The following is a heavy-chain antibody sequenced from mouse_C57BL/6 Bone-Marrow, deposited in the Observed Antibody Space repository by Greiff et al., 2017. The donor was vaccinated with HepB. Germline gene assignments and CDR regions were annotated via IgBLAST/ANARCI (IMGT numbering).Heavy chain of an antibody. CDR1: GFTFSDFY. Sequence: EVKLMESGGGLVQSGRSLRLSCATSGFTFSDFYMEWVRQAPGKGLEWIAASRNKANDYTTEYSASVKGRFIVSRDTSQSILYLQMNALRAEDTAIYYCARVDLYYGKGDYAMDYWGQGTSVTVSS. CDR3: ARVDLYYGKGDYAMDY. V-gene: IGHV7-1*01. D-gene: IGHD2-1*01. J-gene: IGHJ4*01. CDR2: SRNKANDYTT.